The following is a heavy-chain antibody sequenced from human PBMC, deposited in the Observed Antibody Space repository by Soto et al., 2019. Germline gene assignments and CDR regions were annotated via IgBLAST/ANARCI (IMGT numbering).Heavy chain of an antibody. CDR1: GGSVSSESYY. D-gene: IGHD3-22*01. Sequence: SETLSLSCSVSGGSVSSESYYWSWIRQTPGKGLEWIGNVENSGSTKYNPSLKSRVTISVDTSKNQFSLKLSSVTGADTAVYYCARDRVAYYYDSSGYYYGYWGQGTLVTVSS. CDR2: VENSGST. J-gene: IGHJ4*02. V-gene: IGHV4-61*01. CDR3: ARDRVAYYYDSSGYYYGY.